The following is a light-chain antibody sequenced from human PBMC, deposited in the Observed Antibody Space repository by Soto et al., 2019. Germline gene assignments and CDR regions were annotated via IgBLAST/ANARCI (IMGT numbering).Light chain of an antibody. J-gene: IGKJ4*01. CDR3: QQFSSYPLT. CDR1: QGISSY. Sequence: EFVLTQSPATLSLSPGERATLSCRASQGISSYLAWYQQKPGQAPRLLIYDASNRATGIPDRFSGSGSGTDFTLTISSLEPEDFAVYYCQQFSSYPLTFGGGTKVEIK. CDR2: DAS. V-gene: IGKV3D-11*01.